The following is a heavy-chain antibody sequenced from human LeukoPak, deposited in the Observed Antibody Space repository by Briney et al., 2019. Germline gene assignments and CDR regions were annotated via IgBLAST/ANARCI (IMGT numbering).Heavy chain of an antibody. CDR1: GFTFNNHA. V-gene: IGHV3-23*01. CDR3: AKQYYGDNNFDY. Sequence: GGSLRLSCAASGFTFNNHAMSWVRQAPGKGLEWVSGISGSGGLTYYADSVKGRFTISRDNSKNTLYLQMNSLRVEDTAVYYCAKQYYGDNNFDYWGQGALVTVSS. D-gene: IGHD4-17*01. J-gene: IGHJ4*02. CDR2: ISGSGGLT.